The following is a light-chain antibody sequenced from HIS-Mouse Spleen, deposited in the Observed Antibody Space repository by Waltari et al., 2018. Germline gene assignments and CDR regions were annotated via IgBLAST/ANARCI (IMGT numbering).Light chain of an antibody. V-gene: IGLV2-14*03. CDR3: SSYTSSSTYV. Sequence: QSALTQPASVSGSPVQSITISCTGTSSDVGGYNYVSWYQQHPGKAPKLMIYDVSNRPSGVSNRVSGSKSGNTASLTISGLQAEDEADYYCSSYTSSSTYVFGTGTKVTVL. CDR1: SSDVGGYNY. CDR2: DVS. J-gene: IGLJ1*01.